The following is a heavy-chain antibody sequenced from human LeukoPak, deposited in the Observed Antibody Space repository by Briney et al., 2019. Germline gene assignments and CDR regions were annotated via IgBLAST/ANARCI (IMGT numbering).Heavy chain of an antibody. CDR3: ARHVDGGKKAFDL. D-gene: IGHD4-23*01. CDR2: IFYSGST. V-gene: IGHV4-39*01. J-gene: IGHJ3*01. Sequence: PSETLSLTCTVSGGSISTSNYYWGWIRQPPGKGLEWIGNIFYSGSTYYSPSLKSRVTISLDTSRNQFSLKLNSVTAADTAVYYCARHVDGGKKAFDLWGQGTMVTVSS. CDR1: GGSISTSNYY.